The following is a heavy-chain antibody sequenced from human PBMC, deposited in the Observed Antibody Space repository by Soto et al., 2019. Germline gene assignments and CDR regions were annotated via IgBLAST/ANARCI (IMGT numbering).Heavy chain of an antibody. Sequence: GASVEVSRKASGGTFSSYTISWVRQAPGQGLEWMGRIIPILGIANYAQKFQGRVTITADKSTSTAYMELSSLRSEDTAVYYCARDPLATGTTKGTDYWGQGTLVTVSS. D-gene: IGHD1-1*01. CDR3: ARDPLATGTTKGTDY. V-gene: IGHV1-69*04. CDR2: IIPILGIA. CDR1: GGTFSSYT. J-gene: IGHJ4*02.